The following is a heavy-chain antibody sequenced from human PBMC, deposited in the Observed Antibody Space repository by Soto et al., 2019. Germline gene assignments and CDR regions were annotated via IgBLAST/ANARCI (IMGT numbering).Heavy chain of an antibody. J-gene: IGHJ4*02. Sequence: SGPTLVNPTHTLTLTCTFSGFSLSTSGMRVSWIRQPPGKALEWLARIDWDDDKFYSTSLKTRLTISKDTSKNQVVLTMTNMDPVDTATYYCARISPYYDSSGYYYYFDHWGQGTLVTVSS. V-gene: IGHV2-70*04. CDR1: GFSLSTSGMR. CDR2: IDWDDDK. D-gene: IGHD3-22*01. CDR3: ARISPYYDSSGYYYYFDH.